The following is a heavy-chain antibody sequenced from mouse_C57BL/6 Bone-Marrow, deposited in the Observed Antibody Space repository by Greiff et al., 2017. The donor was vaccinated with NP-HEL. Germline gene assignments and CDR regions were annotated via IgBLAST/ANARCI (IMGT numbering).Heavy chain of an antibody. V-gene: IGHV1-7*01. CDR3: ARGGGPNWDRSWFAY. CDR1: GYTFTSYW. Sequence: QVQLQQSGAELAKPGASVKLSCKASGYTFTSYWMHWVKQRPGPGLEWIGYINPSSGYTKYNQKFKDKATLTADKSSSTAYMQLISLTYEDSAVYYCARGGGPNWDRSWFAYWGQGTLVTVSA. D-gene: IGHD4-1*01. CDR2: INPSSGYT. J-gene: IGHJ3*01.